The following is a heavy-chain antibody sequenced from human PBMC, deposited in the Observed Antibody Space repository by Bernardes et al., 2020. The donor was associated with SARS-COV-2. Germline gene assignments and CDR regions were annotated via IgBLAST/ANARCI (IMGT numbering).Heavy chain of an antibody. V-gene: IGHV3-23*01. J-gene: IGHJ4*02. D-gene: IGHD3-3*01. CDR2: ISGSGGST. Sequence: GGSLRLSCAASGFTFSSYAMSWVRQAPGKGLEWVSAISGSGGSTYYADSVKGRFTISRDNSKNTLYLQMNSLRAEDTAVYYCAKDGEPYYDFWSGYPNYFDYWGQGTLVTVSS. CDR1: GFTFSSYA. CDR3: AKDGEPYYDFWSGYPNYFDY.